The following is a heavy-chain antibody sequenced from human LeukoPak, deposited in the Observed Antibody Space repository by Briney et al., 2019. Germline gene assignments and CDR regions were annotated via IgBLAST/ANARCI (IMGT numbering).Heavy chain of an antibody. J-gene: IGHJ3*02. CDR2: ISYDGSNK. Sequence: PGRSLRLSCAASGFTFSSYAMHWVRQAPGKGLEWVAVISYDGSNKCYADSVKGRFTISRDNSKNTLYLQMNSLRAEDTAVYYCARGGYSSGPDAFDIWGQGTMVTVSS. D-gene: IGHD6-19*01. CDR3: ARGGYSSGPDAFDI. CDR1: GFTFSSYA. V-gene: IGHV3-30-3*01.